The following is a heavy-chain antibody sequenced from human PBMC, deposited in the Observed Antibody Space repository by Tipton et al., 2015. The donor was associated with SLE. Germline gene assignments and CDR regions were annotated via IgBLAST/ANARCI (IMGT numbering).Heavy chain of an antibody. V-gene: IGHV4-39*07. Sequence: TLSLTCTVSGGSISSSSCYWGWIRQPPGKGLEWIGSIYHSGSTNYNPSLKSRVTISVDTSKNQFSLKLTYVAAADTAVYYCVRGGGSSSGRWFDPWGRGTLVTVSS. CDR2: IYHSGST. D-gene: IGHD3-10*01. J-gene: IGHJ5*02. CDR1: GGSISSSSCY. CDR3: VRGGGSSSGRWFDP.